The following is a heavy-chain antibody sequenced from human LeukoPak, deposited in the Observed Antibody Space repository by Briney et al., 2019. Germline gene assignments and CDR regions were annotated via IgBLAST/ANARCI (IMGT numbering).Heavy chain of an antibody. D-gene: IGHD3-22*01. CDR1: GFTFSSSG. CDR2: ISYDGSNK. CDR3: AKDSYDRSGYYYYYFAY. V-gene: IGHV3-30*18. Sequence: GTSLRLSCAASGFTFSSSGMHWVRQAPGKGLEWVAVISYDGSNKYYADSVKGRFTISRDNSKNTLYLQMNSLRAGDTAVYYCAKDSYDRSGYYYYYFAYWGQGTQVTVSS. J-gene: IGHJ4*02.